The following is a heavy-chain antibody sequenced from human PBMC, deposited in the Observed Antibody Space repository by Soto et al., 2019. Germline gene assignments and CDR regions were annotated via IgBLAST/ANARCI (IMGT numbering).Heavy chain of an antibody. CDR2: IIPIFGTA. D-gene: IGHD1-26*01. Sequence: SVQVYCKSSGGTFSSYAISCVRQAPGQGLEWMGGIIPIFGTANYAQKFQGRVTITADESTSTAYMELSSLRSEDTAMYYCARGPSGSYPYWGQGTLVTVSS. CDR3: ARGPSGSYPY. CDR1: GGTFSSYA. V-gene: IGHV1-69*01. J-gene: IGHJ4*02.